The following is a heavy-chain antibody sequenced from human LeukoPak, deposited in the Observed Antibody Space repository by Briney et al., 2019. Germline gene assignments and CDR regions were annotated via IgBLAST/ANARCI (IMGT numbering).Heavy chain of an antibody. V-gene: IGHV1-18*01. Sequence: GASVKVSCKASGYTFTSYGISWVRQAPGQGLEWMGWISAYNGNTNYAQKLQGRVTMTTDTSTGTAYMELRSLRSDDTAVYYCARDLVGRGDPLLDVWGKGTTVIVSS. J-gene: IGHJ6*04. CDR1: GYTFTSYG. CDR2: ISAYNGNT. D-gene: IGHD4-17*01. CDR3: ARDLVGRGDPLLDV.